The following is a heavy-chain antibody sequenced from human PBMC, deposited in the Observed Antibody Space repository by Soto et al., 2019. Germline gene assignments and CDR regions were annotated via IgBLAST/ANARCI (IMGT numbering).Heavy chain of an antibody. CDR2: ISPDGGST. D-gene: IGHD3-10*01. Sequence: GASVKVSCKASGFDFTDHYIHWVRQAPGQGLEWMGIISPDGGSTRYSQNFQARITMTRDTSTSTVYMEMSSLRSEDTAIYYCARAPRGGVIIVITWAQIDYWGQGTVVTVSS. V-gene: IGHV1-46*01. J-gene: IGHJ4*02. CDR3: ARAPRGGVIIVITWAQIDY. CDR1: GFDFTDHY.